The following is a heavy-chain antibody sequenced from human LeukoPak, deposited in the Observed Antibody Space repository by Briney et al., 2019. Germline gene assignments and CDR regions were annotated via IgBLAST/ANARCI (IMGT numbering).Heavy chain of an antibody. J-gene: IGHJ6*02. V-gene: IGHV3-74*01. CDR1: GFSITNHW. CDR3: AKVSGTIYYYGMDV. Sequence: PGGSLRLSCAATGFSITNHWMHWVRQVPGKGLVWVARINGDGSSIAYADSVKGRFTISRDNAKNSLYLQMNSLRAEDTALYYCAKVSGTIYYYGMDVWGQGTTVTVSS. D-gene: IGHD1-1*01. CDR2: INGDGSSI.